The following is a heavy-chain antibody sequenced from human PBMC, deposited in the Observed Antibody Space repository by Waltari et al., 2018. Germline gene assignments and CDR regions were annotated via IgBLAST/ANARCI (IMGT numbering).Heavy chain of an antibody. Sequence: QLQLQESGPGLVKPSETLSLTCSVSGGSISTSSYYWGWIRQPPGKGLDWIGIIHYSGSTYYNPSLKSRVTISVDTSKNQFSLRLTSVTAADTAVYYCARHVGEATTFDYWGQGTLVTVSS. V-gene: IGHV4-39*01. CDR3: ARHVGEATTFDY. J-gene: IGHJ4*02. CDR2: IHYSGST. CDR1: GGSISTSSYY. D-gene: IGHD1-26*01.